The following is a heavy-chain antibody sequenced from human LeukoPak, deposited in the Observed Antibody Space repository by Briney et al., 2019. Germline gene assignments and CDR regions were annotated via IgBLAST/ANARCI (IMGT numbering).Heavy chain of an antibody. CDR3: ARAPHFFDTSGPRYYFDY. J-gene: IGHJ4*02. D-gene: IGHD3-22*01. V-gene: IGHV4-39*07. Sequence: SETLSLTCSVSGGSIRSTTYYWGWIRQPPGKGLEWIGSIYYSGNTYYSPSLMSRVTISVDTSKNQFSLNLSSVTAADTAVYFCARAPHFFDTSGPRYYFDYWGQGALVTVSS. CDR1: GGSIRSTTYY. CDR2: IYYSGNT.